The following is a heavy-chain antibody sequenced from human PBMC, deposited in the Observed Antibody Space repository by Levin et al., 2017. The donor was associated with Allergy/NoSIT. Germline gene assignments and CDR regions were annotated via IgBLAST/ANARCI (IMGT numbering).Heavy chain of an antibody. J-gene: IGHJ4*02. CDR3: ATGGYDSKGDLDY. Sequence: PGGSLRLSCAASGFTFSSYSMNWVRQAPGKGLEWVSSISSSSSYIYYADSVKGRFTISRDNAKNSLYLQMNSLRAEDTAVYYCATGGYDSKGDLDYWGQGTLVTVSS. CDR2: ISSSSSYI. CDR1: GFTFSSYS. V-gene: IGHV3-21*01. D-gene: IGHD5-12*01.